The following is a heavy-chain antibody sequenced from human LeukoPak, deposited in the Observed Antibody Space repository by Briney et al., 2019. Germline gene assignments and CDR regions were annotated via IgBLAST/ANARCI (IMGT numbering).Heavy chain of an antibody. CDR2: IYYSGST. J-gene: IGHJ2*01. CDR1: GGSISSSSYY. CDR3: ARDPYYYDSSPNWYFDL. Sequence: PSETLSLTCTVSGGSISSSSYYWGWIRQPPGKGLEWIGSIYYSGSTYYNPSLKSRVTISVDTSKNQFSLKLSSVTAADTAVYYCARDPYYYDSSPNWYFDLWGRGTLVTVSS. D-gene: IGHD3-22*01. V-gene: IGHV4-39*07.